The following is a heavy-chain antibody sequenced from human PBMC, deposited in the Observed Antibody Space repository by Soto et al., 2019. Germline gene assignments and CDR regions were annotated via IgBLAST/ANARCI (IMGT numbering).Heavy chain of an antibody. CDR3: AKAHQLLIPYYYYGMDV. J-gene: IGHJ6*02. Sequence: PGGSLRLSCAASGFTFSNYAMSWVRQAPGKGLEWVSGISGSGGSTYYADSVKGRFTISRDNSKNTLYLQMNSLRAEDTAVYYCAKAHQLLIPYYYYGMDVWGQGTTVTVSS. V-gene: IGHV3-23*01. CDR2: ISGSGGST. CDR1: GFTFSNYA. D-gene: IGHD2-15*01.